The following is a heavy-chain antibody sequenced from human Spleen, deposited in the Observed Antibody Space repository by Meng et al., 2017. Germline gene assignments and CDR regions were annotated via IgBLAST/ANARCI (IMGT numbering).Heavy chain of an antibody. Sequence: QVQLVQSGADVRKPGASGKVSCKASGYTFTNYAMHWVRQAPGQRLEWMGWINVDNGNTRYSQKFQGRVSFTRDTSASTVYMELSSLRSEDTAVYYCARVWITEMANFDYWGQGTLVTVSS. D-gene: IGHD5-24*01. CDR2: INVDNGNT. CDR1: GYTFTNYA. J-gene: IGHJ4*02. CDR3: ARVWITEMANFDY. V-gene: IGHV1-3*01.